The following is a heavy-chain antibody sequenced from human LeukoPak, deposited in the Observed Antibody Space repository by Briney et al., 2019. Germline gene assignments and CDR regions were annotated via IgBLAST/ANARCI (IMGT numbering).Heavy chain of an antibody. D-gene: IGHD2-15*01. Sequence: GGSLRLSCAASGFTFSSYAMSWVRQAPGKGLEWVSSISSSSSYIYYADSVKGRFTISRDNAKNSLYLQMNSLRAEDTAVYYCARGLGYCSGGSCYSYGTVDYWGQGTLVTVSS. CDR3: ARGLGYCSGGSCYSYGTVDY. J-gene: IGHJ4*02. CDR2: ISSSSSYI. V-gene: IGHV3-21*01. CDR1: GFTFSSYA.